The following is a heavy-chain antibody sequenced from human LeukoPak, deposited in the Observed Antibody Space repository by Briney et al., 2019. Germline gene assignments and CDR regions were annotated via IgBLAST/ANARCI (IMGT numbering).Heavy chain of an antibody. CDR2: ISGSGGKT. V-gene: IGHV3-23*01. J-gene: IGHJ4*02. D-gene: IGHD3-22*01. CDR3: AKRDFYDSSGYSYFYYFDH. Sequence: GGSLRLSCAASGFTFSNYAMHWVRQAPGKGLEWVSVISGSGGKTYYADSAKGRFTISRDNSKKTLFLQMNSLRAEDTAVYYCAKRDFYDSSGYSYFYYFDHWGQGTLVTVSS. CDR1: GFTFSNYA.